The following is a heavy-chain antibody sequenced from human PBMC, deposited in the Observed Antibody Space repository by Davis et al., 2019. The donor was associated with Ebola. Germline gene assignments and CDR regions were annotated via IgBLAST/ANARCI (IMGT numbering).Heavy chain of an antibody. CDR2: INHRGST. J-gene: IGHJ5*02. CDR1: GGSISSYY. Sequence: SETLSLTCTVSGGSISSYYWSWIRQPPGKGLEWIGEINHRGSTSYNPSLKSRVTISVDTSKNQFSLKLSSVTAADTAVYYCARVDYDFWSGYYTANWFDPWGQGTLVTVSS. V-gene: IGHV4-34*01. D-gene: IGHD3-3*01. CDR3: ARVDYDFWSGYYTANWFDP.